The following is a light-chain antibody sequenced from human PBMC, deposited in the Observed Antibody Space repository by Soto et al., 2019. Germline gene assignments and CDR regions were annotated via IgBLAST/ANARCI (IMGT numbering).Light chain of an antibody. CDR3: SSYTSSSTLEV. J-gene: IGLJ3*02. CDR2: EVS. CDR1: SSDVGGYNY. V-gene: IGLV2-14*01. Sequence: QSALTKPASVSGSPGQSITISCTGTSSDVGGYNYVSWYQQHPGKAPKLMIYEVSNRPSGLSNRFSGSKSGNTASLTISGLQAEDEADYYCSSYTSSSTLEVFGGGTKVTVL.